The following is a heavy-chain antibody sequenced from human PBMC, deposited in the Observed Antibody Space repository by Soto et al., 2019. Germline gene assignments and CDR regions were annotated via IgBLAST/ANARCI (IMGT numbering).Heavy chain of an antibody. CDR2: IYYDGST. Sequence: SETLSLTCTVSGASIRSSTFYWGWIRQPPGKGLESIANIYYDGSTYYNPSLKSRVTISVDTSKNQFSLKLSSVTAADTAVYYCATMGTPVTGLYDFDYWGQGTLVTGSS. CDR1: GASIRSSTFY. CDR3: ATMGTPVTGLYDFDY. D-gene: IGHD4-17*01. J-gene: IGHJ4*02. V-gene: IGHV4-39*01.